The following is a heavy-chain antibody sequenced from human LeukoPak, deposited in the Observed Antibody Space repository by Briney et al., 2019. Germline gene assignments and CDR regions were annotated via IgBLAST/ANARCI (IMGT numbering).Heavy chain of an antibody. D-gene: IGHD3-3*01. CDR1: GFTFSSYS. CDR3: ARALKDFWSGPDY. CDR2: ISSSSSYI. Sequence: PGGSLRLSCAASGFTFSSYSMNWVRQAPGKGLEWVSSISSSSSYIYYADLVKGRFTISRDNAKNSLYLQMNSLRAEDTAVYYCARALKDFWSGPDYWGQGTLVTVSS. J-gene: IGHJ4*02. V-gene: IGHV3-21*01.